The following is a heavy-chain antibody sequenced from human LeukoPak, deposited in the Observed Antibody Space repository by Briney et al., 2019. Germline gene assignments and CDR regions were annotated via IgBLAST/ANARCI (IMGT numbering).Heavy chain of an antibody. J-gene: IGHJ2*01. Sequence: GGSLRLSCAASGFTFSSYWMHWVRQVPGKGLVWVSRVESDGSSTTQADSVKGRFIISRDNANNTLYLQMNSLRDDDTAVYYCARGNRGSRFFDLWGRGTLVTVSS. V-gene: IGHV3-74*01. D-gene: IGHD2-15*01. CDR3: ARGNRGSRFFDL. CDR1: GFTFSSYW. CDR2: VESDGSST.